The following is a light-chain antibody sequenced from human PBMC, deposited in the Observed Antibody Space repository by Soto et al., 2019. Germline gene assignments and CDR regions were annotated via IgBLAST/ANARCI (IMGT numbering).Light chain of an antibody. V-gene: IGLV2-14*03. CDR1: SSDVGGYNY. Sequence: QSALTQPASVAESPGQSITISCTGTSSDVGGYNYVSWYQQHPGKAPKLMIYDVSNRPSGVSNRFSGSKSGNTASLTISGLQTEDEADCYCSSYTSSTFFVFGTGTKLTVL. CDR3: SSYTSSTFFV. CDR2: DVS. J-gene: IGLJ1*01.